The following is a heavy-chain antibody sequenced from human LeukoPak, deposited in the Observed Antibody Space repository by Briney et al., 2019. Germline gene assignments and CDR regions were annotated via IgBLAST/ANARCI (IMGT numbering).Heavy chain of an antibody. Sequence: ASVKVSCKASGYTFTSYGISWVRQAPGQGLEWMGWISAYNGNTNYAQKLQGRVTMTTDTSTSTAYMELRSLRSDDTAVYYCARSMITLGGVIVPNWFAPWGQGTLVTVSS. CDR2: ISAYNGNT. CDR3: ARSMITLGGVIVPNWFAP. V-gene: IGHV1-18*01. J-gene: IGHJ5*02. CDR1: GYTFTSYG. D-gene: IGHD3-16*02.